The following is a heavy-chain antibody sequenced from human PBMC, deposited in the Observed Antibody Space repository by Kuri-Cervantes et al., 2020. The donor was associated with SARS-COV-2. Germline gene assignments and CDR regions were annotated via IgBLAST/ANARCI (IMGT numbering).Heavy chain of an antibody. CDR3: ALDPRVRSRPLSY. V-gene: IGHV1-69*13. CDR2: IIPIFGTA. J-gene: IGHJ4*02. D-gene: IGHD1-1*01. Sequence: SVKVSCKASGGTFSSYAISWVRQAPGQGLEWMGRIIPIFGTANYAQKFQGRVTITADESTSTAYMELNSLRSEDTAVYYCALDPRVRSRPLSYWGQGTLVTVSS. CDR1: GGTFSSYA.